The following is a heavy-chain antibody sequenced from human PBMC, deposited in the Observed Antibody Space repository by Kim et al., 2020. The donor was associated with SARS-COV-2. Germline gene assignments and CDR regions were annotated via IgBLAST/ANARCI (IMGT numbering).Heavy chain of an antibody. CDR2: IYYSGST. CDR1: GGSISSYY. D-gene: IGHD3-10*01. CDR3: ARAGESGWFRVISGMDV. J-gene: IGHJ6*02. Sequence: SETLSLTCTVSGGSISSYYWSWIRQPPGKGLEWIEYIYYSGSTNYNPSLKSRVTISVDTSKNQFSLKLSSVTAADTAVYYCARAGESGWFRVISGMDVWGQGTTVTVSS. V-gene: IGHV4-59*13.